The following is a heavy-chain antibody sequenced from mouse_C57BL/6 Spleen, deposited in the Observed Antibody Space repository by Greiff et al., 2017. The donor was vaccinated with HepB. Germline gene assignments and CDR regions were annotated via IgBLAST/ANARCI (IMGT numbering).Heavy chain of an antibody. V-gene: IGHV5-6*01. CDR1: GFTFSSYG. CDR3: ARHGAQGYFDY. D-gene: IGHD3-2*02. Sequence: EVQVVESGGDLVKPGGSLKLSCAASGFTFSSYGMSWVRQTPDKRLEWVATISSGGSYTYYPDSVKGRFTISRDNAKNTLYLQMSSLKSEDTAMYYCARHGAQGYFDYWGQDTTLTVSS. J-gene: IGHJ2*01. CDR2: ISSGGSYT.